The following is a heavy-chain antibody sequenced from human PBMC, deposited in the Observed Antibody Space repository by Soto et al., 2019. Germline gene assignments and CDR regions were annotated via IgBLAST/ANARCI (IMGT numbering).Heavy chain of an antibody. CDR1: GYTFSSYY. CDR3: ARVFAGNCYADPSEVAFDL. Sequence: GASVKVSCKASGYTFSSYYIHWVRQAPGQGLEWIGRINPNDGSTNYAQKFQGRVTMTRDTSTSTAYMELSSLSSDDTAVYYCARVFAGNCYADPSEVAFDLWGQGTKVPVS. J-gene: IGHJ3*01. CDR2: INPNDGST. V-gene: IGHV1-46*01. D-gene: IGHD2-2*01.